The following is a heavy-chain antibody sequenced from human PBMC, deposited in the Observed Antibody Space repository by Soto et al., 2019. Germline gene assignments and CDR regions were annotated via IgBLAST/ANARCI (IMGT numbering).Heavy chain of an antibody. CDR3: ARDRTEGYGDSGVDI. CDR2: ISFNGRNT. D-gene: IGHD4-17*01. V-gene: IGHV3-30*04. CDR1: DFSFNTYA. Sequence: GGSLRLSCAASDFSFNTYAMHWVRQAPGKGLEWVAVISFNGRNTYYADSVNGRFTVSRDNSKNTLYLQMTSLKTDDTAVYFCARDRTEGYGDSGVDIWGQGTMVTVSS. J-gene: IGHJ3*02.